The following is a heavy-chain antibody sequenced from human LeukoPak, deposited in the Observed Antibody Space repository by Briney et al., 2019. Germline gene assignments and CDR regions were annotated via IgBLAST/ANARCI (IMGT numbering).Heavy chain of an antibody. CDR3: AKGAYSSSWYYFDY. Sequence: PGGSLRLSCVASGFTFSNYVMTWVRQAPGKGLEWVATITGSGSGTFYVNSVKGRFTISRDNSKNTLYLQMNSLRAEDTAVYYCAKGAYSSSWYYFDYWGQGTLVTVSS. CDR2: ITGSGSGT. J-gene: IGHJ4*02. D-gene: IGHD6-13*01. CDR1: GFTFSNYV. V-gene: IGHV3-23*01.